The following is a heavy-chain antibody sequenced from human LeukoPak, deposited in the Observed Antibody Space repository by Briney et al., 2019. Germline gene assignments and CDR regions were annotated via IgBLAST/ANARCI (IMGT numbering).Heavy chain of an antibody. CDR2: IYTSGST. Sequence: PSETLSLTCTVSGGSISSYYWSWIRQPAGKGLEWIGRIYTSGSTNYNPSLKSRVTMSVDTSKNQFPLKLSSVTAADTAVYYCARAARIVGATISYYYYYMDVWGKGTTVTVSS. V-gene: IGHV4-4*07. J-gene: IGHJ6*03. D-gene: IGHD1-26*01. CDR1: GGSISSYY. CDR3: ARAARIVGATISYYYYYMDV.